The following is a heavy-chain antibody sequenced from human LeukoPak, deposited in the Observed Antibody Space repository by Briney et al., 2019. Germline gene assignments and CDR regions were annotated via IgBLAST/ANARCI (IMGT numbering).Heavy chain of an antibody. CDR3: ATLRGGRYFDY. Sequence: GGSLRLSCVASGFTFSIYAMTWVRQAPGKGLEWVSAISGGGDSTFYGDSVKGRFTISRDNSKNTLYLQMNSLRAEDTAVYYCATLRGGRYFDYWGQGTLATVSS. CDR1: GFTFSIYA. D-gene: IGHD3-9*01. J-gene: IGHJ4*02. V-gene: IGHV3-23*01. CDR2: ISGGGDST.